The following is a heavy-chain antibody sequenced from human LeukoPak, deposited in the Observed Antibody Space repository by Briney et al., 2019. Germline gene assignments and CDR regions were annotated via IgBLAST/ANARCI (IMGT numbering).Heavy chain of an antibody. CDR2: IYTSGST. CDR1: GGSISSGSYY. J-gene: IGHJ4*02. Sequence: SETLSLTCTVSGGSISSGSYYWSWIRQPAGKGLEWIGRIYTSGSTNYNPSLKSRVTISVDTSKNQFSLKLSSVTAADTAVYYCARHVQYSSSWYYFDYWGQGTLVTVSS. CDR3: ARHVQYSSSWYYFDY. V-gene: IGHV4-61*02. D-gene: IGHD6-13*01.